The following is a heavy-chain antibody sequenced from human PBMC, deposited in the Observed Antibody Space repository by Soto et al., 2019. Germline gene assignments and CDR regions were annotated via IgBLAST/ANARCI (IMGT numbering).Heavy chain of an antibody. CDR3: AGGRVRYSRSNHLDP. Sequence: GASVKVSCKASGYTFTSYDINWVRQATGQGPEWMGWMNPDSGHTGYARKFRDRISMTRNTSITAAYMELTSLRSDDTAIYYCAGGRVRYSRSNHLDPWGRGTLVTVSS. V-gene: IGHV1-8*01. J-gene: IGHJ5*02. CDR2: MNPDSGHT. D-gene: IGHD6-6*01. CDR1: GYTFTSYD.